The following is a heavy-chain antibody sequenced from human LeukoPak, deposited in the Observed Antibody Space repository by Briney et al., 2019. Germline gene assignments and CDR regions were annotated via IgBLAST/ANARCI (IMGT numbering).Heavy chain of an antibody. CDR2: IYYSGST. D-gene: IGHD3-22*01. CDR1: DGSISSYY. V-gene: IGHV4-59*12. Sequence: TSETLSLTCTVSDGSISSYYWSWIRQPPGKGLEWIAYIYYSGSTNYNPSLKGRVTISVDTSKNQFSLKLSSVTAADTAVYYCARVQRGYYDSSGYYYTPYYYYYYMDVWGKGTTVTVSS. J-gene: IGHJ6*03. CDR3: ARVQRGYYDSSGYYYTPYYYYYYMDV.